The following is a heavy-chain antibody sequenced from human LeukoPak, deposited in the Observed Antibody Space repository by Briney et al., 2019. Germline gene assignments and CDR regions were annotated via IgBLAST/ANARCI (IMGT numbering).Heavy chain of an antibody. CDR2: INPSGGST. Sequence: ASVKVSCKASGYTFTSYYMHWVRQAPGQGLEWMGIINPSGGSTNYAQKFQGRVTITRDTSTSTVYMELSSLRSEDTAVYYCARDRGGDGYNWTPNNWFDPWGQGTLVTVSS. V-gene: IGHV1-46*01. D-gene: IGHD5-24*01. CDR3: ARDRGGDGYNWTPNNWFDP. CDR1: GYTFTSYY. J-gene: IGHJ5*02.